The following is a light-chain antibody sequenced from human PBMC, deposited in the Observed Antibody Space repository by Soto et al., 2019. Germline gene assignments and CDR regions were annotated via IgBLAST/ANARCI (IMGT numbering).Light chain of an antibody. CDR2: NSN. CDR3: AAWDDSWNGDV. Sequence: QAVLTQPPSASGTPGQRVTISCSGSTSNIGSNTVDWYQQLPGTAPKLLIYNSNQRPSGVPDRFSGSKSGTSASLAISGLQSEDEADYFCAAWDDSWNGDVFGTGTQLTVL. V-gene: IGLV1-44*01. CDR1: TSNIGSNT. J-gene: IGLJ1*01.